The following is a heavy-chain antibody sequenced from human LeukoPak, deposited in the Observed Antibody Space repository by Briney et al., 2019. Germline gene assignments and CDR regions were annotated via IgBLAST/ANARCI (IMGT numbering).Heavy chain of an antibody. J-gene: IGHJ4*02. CDR3: VRESGSYYFDY. Sequence: AGRSLRLSCAASEFSIDDYAMHWVGPAPGNGREWVLGITGNGGTIAYADSVKGRFTVSRDNAKSSLYLQMSSLRAEDMALYYCVRESGSYYFDYWGQGTLVTVSS. CDR2: ITGNGGTI. D-gene: IGHD3-22*01. V-gene: IGHV3-9*03. CDR1: EFSIDDYA.